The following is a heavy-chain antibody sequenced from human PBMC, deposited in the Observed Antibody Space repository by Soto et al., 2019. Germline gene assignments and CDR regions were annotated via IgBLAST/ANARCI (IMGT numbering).Heavy chain of an antibody. CDR3: ARFPHNISVASYFDY. CDR2: IYPGDSDT. Sequence: GESLNISCKGSGYSLTSYWIGWVRQMPGKGLEWMGIIYPGDSDTRYSPSFQGQVTISADKSISTAYLQWSSLKASDTAMYYCARFPHNISVASYFDYWGQGTLVTVSS. CDR1: GYSLTSYW. D-gene: IGHD6-19*01. V-gene: IGHV5-51*01. J-gene: IGHJ4*02.